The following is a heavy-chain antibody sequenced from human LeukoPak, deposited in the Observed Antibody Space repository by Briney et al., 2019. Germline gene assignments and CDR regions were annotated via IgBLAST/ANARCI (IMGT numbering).Heavy chain of an antibody. Sequence: GGSLRLSCAASGFTFDDYGMSWVRQASGKGLEWVSGINWNGGSTGYADSVKGRFTIPRDNAKNSLYLQMNSLRAEDTALYHCARDGSYYGSGSSFRAGYYMDVWGKGTTVTISS. D-gene: IGHD3-10*01. V-gene: IGHV3-20*01. CDR1: GFTFDDYG. CDR2: INWNGGST. J-gene: IGHJ6*03. CDR3: ARDGSYYGSGSSFRAGYYMDV.